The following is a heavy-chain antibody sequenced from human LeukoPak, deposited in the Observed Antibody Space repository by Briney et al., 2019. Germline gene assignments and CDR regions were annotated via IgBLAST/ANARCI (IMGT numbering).Heavy chain of an antibody. J-gene: IGHJ3*02. V-gene: IGHV3-53*01. CDR2: IYSGGST. Sequence: PGGSLRPSCAASGFTVSSNYMSWVRQAPGKGLEWVSVIYSGGSTYYADSVKGRFTISRDNSKNTLYLQMNSLRAEDTAVYYCARQPRVAAAGYDIWGQGTMVTVSS. CDR3: ARQPRVAAAGYDI. CDR1: GFTVSSNY. D-gene: IGHD6-13*01.